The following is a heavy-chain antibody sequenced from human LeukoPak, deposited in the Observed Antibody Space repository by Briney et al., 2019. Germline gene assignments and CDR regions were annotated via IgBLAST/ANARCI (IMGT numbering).Heavy chain of an antibody. V-gene: IGHV1-2*02. CDR2: INPNSGGT. D-gene: IGHD6-13*01. CDR1: GYTFTGYY. Sequence: ASVKVSCKASGYTFTGYYMHWVRQAPGQGLEWMGWINPNSGGTNYAQKFQGRVTMTRDTSISTAYMELSRLRSDDTAVYYCARGAAAGTYNLLGYYYYYVDVWGKGTTVTVSS. J-gene: IGHJ6*03. CDR3: ARGAAAGTYNLLGYYYYYVDV.